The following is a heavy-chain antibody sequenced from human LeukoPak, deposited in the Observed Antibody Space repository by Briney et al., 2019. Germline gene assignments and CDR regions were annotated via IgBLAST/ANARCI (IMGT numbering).Heavy chain of an antibody. CDR3: ARDRVNYYDSSGYYYVGGFDP. CDR1: GGSISSYY. V-gene: IGHV4-59*01. CDR2: IYYSGST. D-gene: IGHD3-22*01. Sequence: ASETLSLACTVSGGSISSYYWSWIRQPPGKGLEWLGYIYYSGSTNYNPSLKSRVTISVDTSKNQFSLKLSSVTAADTAVYYCARDRVNYYDSSGYYYVGGFDPWGQGTLVTVSS. J-gene: IGHJ5*02.